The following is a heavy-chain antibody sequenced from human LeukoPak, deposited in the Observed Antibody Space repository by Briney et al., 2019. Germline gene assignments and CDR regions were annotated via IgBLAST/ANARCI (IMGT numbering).Heavy chain of an antibody. J-gene: IGHJ4*02. D-gene: IGHD1/OR15-1a*01. CDR1: GFTFSSYG. CDR3: AKKRTAENYFDY. V-gene: IGHV3-30*02. CDR2: IRYDGSNK. Sequence: PGGSLRLSCAASGFTFSSYGMHWVRQAPGKGLEWVAFIRYDGSNKYYADSAKGRFTISRDNSKNTLYLQMNSLRPEDTAVYYCAKKRTAENYFDYWGQGTLVTVSS.